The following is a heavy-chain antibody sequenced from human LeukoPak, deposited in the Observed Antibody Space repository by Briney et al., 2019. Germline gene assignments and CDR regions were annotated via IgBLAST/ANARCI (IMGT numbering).Heavy chain of an antibody. J-gene: IGHJ5*02. V-gene: IGHV3-53*01. CDR3: ARSYGDYAGINWFDP. D-gene: IGHD4-17*01. Sequence: PGGSLRLSCAASGFTVSSNYMSWVRQAPGKGLEWVSVIYSGGSTYYADSVKGRFTISRDNSKNTLYLQMNSLRAEDTAVYYCARSYGDYAGINWFDPWDQGTLVTVSS. CDR2: IYSGGST. CDR1: GFTVSSNY.